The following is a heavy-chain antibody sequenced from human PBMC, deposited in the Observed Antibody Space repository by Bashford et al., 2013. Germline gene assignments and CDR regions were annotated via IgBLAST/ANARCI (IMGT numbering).Heavy chain of an antibody. CDR1: EYTFNAYY. CDR3: ARDGGYGRRDLKRFDP. J-gene: IGHJ5*02. D-gene: IGHD3-22*01. Sequence: VASVKVSCKAFEYTFNAYYIHWVRQAPGQGLEWMGWINPNNGDTHYGQKFEGRVTMTRDTSVSTAYMELRSLTFDDTAIYYCARDGGYGRRDLKRFDPWGQGTLVTVSS. V-gene: IGHV1-2*02. CDR2: INPNNGDT.